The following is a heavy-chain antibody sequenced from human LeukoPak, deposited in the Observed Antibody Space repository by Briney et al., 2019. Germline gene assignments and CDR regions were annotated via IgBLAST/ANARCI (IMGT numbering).Heavy chain of an antibody. V-gene: IGHV4-61*02. CDR3: ARDLGYCSSTSCYPWFDP. Sequence: SETLSLTCTVSGGSISSGSYYWSWIRQPAGKGLEWIGRIYTSGSTNYNPSLKSRVTISVDTSKNQFSLKLSSVTAADTAVYYCARDLGYCSSTSCYPWFDPWGQGTLVTVSS. CDR1: GGSISSGSYY. D-gene: IGHD2-2*03. CDR2: IYTSGST. J-gene: IGHJ5*02.